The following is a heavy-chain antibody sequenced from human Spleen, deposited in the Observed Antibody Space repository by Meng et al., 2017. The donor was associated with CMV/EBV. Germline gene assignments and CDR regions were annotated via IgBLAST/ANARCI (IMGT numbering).Heavy chain of an antibody. CDR1: GFIFSSFN. V-gene: IGHV3-21*01. CDR3: AREGIAAAGAEFDY. J-gene: IGHJ4*02. CDR2: TGRGSPDI. Sequence: GGSLRLSCAVSGFIFSSFNKKWVRLAPGKGLECVSCTGRGSPDIFCGDSVKGRFTISRDNAKNSLYLQMNSLRAEDTAVYYCAREGIAAAGAEFDYWGQGTLVTVSS. D-gene: IGHD6-13*01.